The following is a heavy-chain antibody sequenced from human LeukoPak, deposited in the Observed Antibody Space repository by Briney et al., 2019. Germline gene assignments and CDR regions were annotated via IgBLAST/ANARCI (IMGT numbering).Heavy chain of an antibody. D-gene: IGHD3-22*01. CDR2: IIPIFGTA. CDR1: GYSFANYW. CDR3: ATEGDYYDSSGTNGR. Sequence: KISCKASGYSFANYWIGWVRQMPGKGLEWMGGIIPIFGTANYAQKFQGRVTITTDESTSTAYMELSSLRSEDTAVYYCATEGDYYDSSGTNGRWGQGTLVTVSS. J-gene: IGHJ4*02. V-gene: IGHV1-69*05.